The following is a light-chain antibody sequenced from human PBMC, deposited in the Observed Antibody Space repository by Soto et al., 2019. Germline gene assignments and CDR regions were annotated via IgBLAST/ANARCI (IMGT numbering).Light chain of an antibody. CDR2: EVS. Sequence: QSALTQPASVSGSPGQSITISCTGTSSDVGGYNYVSWYQQHPGKAPKLMIYEVSNRPSGVPDRFSGSKSGNTASLTVSGLQADDEADYYCSSYAGSQSWVFGGGTKLTVL. V-gene: IGLV2-8*01. CDR3: SSYAGSQSWV. J-gene: IGLJ3*02. CDR1: SSDVGGYNY.